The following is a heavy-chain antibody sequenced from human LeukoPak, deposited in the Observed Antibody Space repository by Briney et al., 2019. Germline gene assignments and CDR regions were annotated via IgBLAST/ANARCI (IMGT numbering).Heavy chain of an antibody. V-gene: IGHV1-69*13. CDR3: ARVGQILWGRLGYMDV. Sequence: SVKVSCKASGYTFTSYGISWVRQAPGQGLEWMGGIIPIFGTANYAQKFQGRVTITADESTSTAYMELSSLRSEDTAVYYCARVGQILWGRLGYMDVWGKGTTVTVSS. J-gene: IGHJ6*03. CDR2: IIPIFGTA. D-gene: IGHD2-21*01. CDR1: GYTFTSYG.